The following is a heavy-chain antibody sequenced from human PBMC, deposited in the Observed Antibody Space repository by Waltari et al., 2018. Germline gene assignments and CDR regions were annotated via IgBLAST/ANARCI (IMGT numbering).Heavy chain of an antibody. V-gene: IGHV1-8*03. CDR1: GYTCTSYD. CDR2: MNPNSGNT. J-gene: IGHJ5*02. CDR3: ARGPPRSDWFDP. Sequence: QVQLVQSGAAVKTPGASVKVSCTASGYTCTSYDINWVRQATGQGLEWMGWMNPNSGNTGYAQKFQGRVTITRNTSISTAYMELSSLRSEDTAVYYCARGPPRSDWFDPWGQGTLVTVSS.